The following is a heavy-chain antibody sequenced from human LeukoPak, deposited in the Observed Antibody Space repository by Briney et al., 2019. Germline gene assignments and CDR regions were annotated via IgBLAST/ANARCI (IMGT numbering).Heavy chain of an antibody. V-gene: IGHV1-69*05. CDR3: ARDRKQWLVDAFDI. Sequence: SVKVSCKASGGTFSSYTISWVRQAPGQGLEWMGRIIPIFGTANYAQKFQGRVTITTDESTSTAYMELSSLRSEDTAVYYCARDRKQWLVDAFDIWGQGTMVTVSS. CDR1: GGTFSSYT. CDR2: IIPIFGTA. D-gene: IGHD6-19*01. J-gene: IGHJ3*02.